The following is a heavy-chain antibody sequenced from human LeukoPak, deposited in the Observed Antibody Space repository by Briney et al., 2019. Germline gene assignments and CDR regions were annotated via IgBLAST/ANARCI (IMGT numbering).Heavy chain of an antibody. CDR2: MNPNSGNT. CDR1: GYTFTSYD. D-gene: IGHD3-22*01. V-gene: IGHV1-8*01. Sequence: ASVKVSCKASGYTFTSYDINWVRQATGQGLEWMGWMNPNSGNTGYAQKFQGRVTMTRDTSTSTVYMELSSLRSEDTAVYYCASTHYYDSSGYYYWGQGTLVTVSS. J-gene: IGHJ4*02. CDR3: ASTHYYDSSGYYY.